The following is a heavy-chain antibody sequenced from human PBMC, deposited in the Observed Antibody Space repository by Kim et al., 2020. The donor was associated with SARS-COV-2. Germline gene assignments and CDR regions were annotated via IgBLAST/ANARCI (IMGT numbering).Heavy chain of an antibody. CDR1: GFTFSSYA. CDR2: ISGSSGST. D-gene: IGHD6-13*01. CDR3: ARLRRIAAAGPDY. J-gene: IGHJ4*02. V-gene: IGHV3-23*01. Sequence: GGSLRLSCAASGFTFSSYAMSWVRQAPGKGLEWVSTISGSSGSTYYADSVQGRFTISRDISKNTLYLQMHSLRAEDTAVYYCARLRRIAAAGPDYWGQGTLGTASP.